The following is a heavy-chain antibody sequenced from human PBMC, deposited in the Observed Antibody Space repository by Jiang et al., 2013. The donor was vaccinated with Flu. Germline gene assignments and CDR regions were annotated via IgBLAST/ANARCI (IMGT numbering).Heavy chain of an antibody. CDR1: GASISKSSYY. CDR2: IYYSGST. CDR3: ARMNYYGSGTPFDY. V-gene: IGHV4-39*01. Sequence: GSGLVKPSETLSLTCTVSGASISKSSYYWGWIRQPPGKGQEWIGNIYYSGSTYYNPSLKSRVTISVDTSKNQFSLKLNSVTAADTAVYYCARMNYYGSGTPFDYWGQGTLVTVSS. J-gene: IGHJ4*02. D-gene: IGHD3-10*01.